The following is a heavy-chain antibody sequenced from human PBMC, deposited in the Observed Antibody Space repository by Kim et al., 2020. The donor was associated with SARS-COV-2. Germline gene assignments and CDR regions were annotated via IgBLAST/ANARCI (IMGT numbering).Heavy chain of an antibody. D-gene: IGHD6-13*01. J-gene: IGHJ4*02. V-gene: IGHV3-23*01. Sequence: DAGRGTFTTSRDNSKNTLSLQMNSLRPEATALYYCAKTGQLDYWGQGTLVTVSS. CDR3: AKTGQLDY.